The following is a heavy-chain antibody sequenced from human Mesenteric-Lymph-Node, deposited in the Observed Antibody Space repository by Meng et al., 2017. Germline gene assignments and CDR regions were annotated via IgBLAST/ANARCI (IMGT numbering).Heavy chain of an antibody. Sequence: VVRAGGGVVQPRRAFRRDCAASVYTFSNYGMHWVRQAPGKGLEWVAVIWYDGSNKYYADSVKGRFTISRDNSKNTLYLQMNSLRAEDTAVYYCARDGDYWGQGTLVTVSS. CDR3: ARDGDY. V-gene: IGHV3-33*01. CDR2: IWYDGSNK. J-gene: IGHJ4*02. CDR1: VYTFSNYG.